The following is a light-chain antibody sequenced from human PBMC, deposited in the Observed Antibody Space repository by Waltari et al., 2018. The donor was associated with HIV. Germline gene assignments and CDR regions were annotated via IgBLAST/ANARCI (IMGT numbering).Light chain of an antibody. CDR1: SSNIGRNT. V-gene: IGLV1-44*01. CDR2: SNN. Sequence: QSVLTQPPSASGTPGQRVTISCYGSSSNIGRNTVIWYQHLPGTAPKPLIYSNNQRPSGVPDRVSGSKSGTSASLAISGLQSEDEADYYCAAWDDSLNGPVFGGGTKLTVL. J-gene: IGLJ2*01. CDR3: AAWDDSLNGPV.